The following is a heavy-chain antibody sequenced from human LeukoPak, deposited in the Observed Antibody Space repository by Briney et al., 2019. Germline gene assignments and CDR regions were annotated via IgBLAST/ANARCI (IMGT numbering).Heavy chain of an antibody. V-gene: IGHV3-11*01. CDR3: ASTQQWLVLGFDP. CDR2: ISSNGRTI. Sequence: GGSLRLSCAASGFTLSDYYMSWIRQAPGKGLEWISYISSNGRTIYHADSVKGRLTISRDNARKSVYLQMNSLRAEDTAIYYCASTQQWLVLGFDPWGQGSLVTVSS. D-gene: IGHD6-19*01. CDR1: GFTLSDYY. J-gene: IGHJ5*02.